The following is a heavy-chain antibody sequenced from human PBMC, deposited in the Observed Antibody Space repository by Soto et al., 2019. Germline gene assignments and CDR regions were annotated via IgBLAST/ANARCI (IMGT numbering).Heavy chain of an antibody. V-gene: IGHV3-7*01. J-gene: IGHJ4*01. Sequence: PGGSLRLSCVASGLSFSNIWTSWVRQAPGKGLEWVANIKQGGTETYYVDSVKGRFTISKDNAKNSLYLQMNSLRAEDTALYYGASLDTARVETAGYWGHGNLVTVSS. D-gene: IGHD5-18*01. CDR2: IKQGGTET. CDR3: ASLDTARVETAGY. CDR1: GLSFSNIW.